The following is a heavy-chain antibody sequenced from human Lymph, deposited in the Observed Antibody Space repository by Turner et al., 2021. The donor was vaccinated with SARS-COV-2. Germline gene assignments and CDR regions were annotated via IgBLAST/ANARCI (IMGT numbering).Heavy chain of an antibody. Sequence: QVQLVQSGAEVKKPGSSVKVSCKASGGTFSTYVISWVRQAPGQGREWMGGIIPILGIANYAQKFQGRVMITADKSTSTAYMELSSLRSEDTAVYHCARRHSGNYDAFDIWGQGTMVTVSS. D-gene: IGHD1-26*01. CDR1: GGTFSTYV. CDR2: IIPILGIA. CDR3: ARRHSGNYDAFDI. J-gene: IGHJ3*02. V-gene: IGHV1-69*10.